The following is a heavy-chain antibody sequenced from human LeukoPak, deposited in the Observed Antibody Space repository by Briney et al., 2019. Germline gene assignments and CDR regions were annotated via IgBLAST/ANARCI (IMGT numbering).Heavy chain of an antibody. D-gene: IGHD3-9*01. CDR2: IRYDGSNK. CDR3: ATGALTGYVLDY. Sequence: GVSLRLSCAASGFTFSSYGMHWVRQAPGKGLEWVAFIRYDGSNKYYADSVKGRFTISRDNAKNTLYLQMNSLRAEDTAVYYCATGALTGYVLDYWGQGTLVTVSS. J-gene: IGHJ4*02. CDR1: GFTFSSYG. V-gene: IGHV3-30*02.